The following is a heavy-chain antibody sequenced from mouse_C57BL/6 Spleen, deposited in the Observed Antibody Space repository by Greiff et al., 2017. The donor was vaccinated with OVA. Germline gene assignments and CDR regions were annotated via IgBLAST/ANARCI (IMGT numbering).Heavy chain of an antibody. CDR3: ARQAYANYGGFAY. CDR1: GYTFTSYW. Sequence: QVQLQQSGAELVKPGASVKLSCKASGYTFTSYWMQWVKQRPGQGLEWIGEIDPSDSYTNYNQKFKGKATLTVDTSSSTAYVQLSSLTSEDSAVYYCARQAYANYGGFAYWGQGTLVTVSA. J-gene: IGHJ3*01. CDR2: IDPSDSYT. D-gene: IGHD1-1*01. V-gene: IGHV1-50*01.